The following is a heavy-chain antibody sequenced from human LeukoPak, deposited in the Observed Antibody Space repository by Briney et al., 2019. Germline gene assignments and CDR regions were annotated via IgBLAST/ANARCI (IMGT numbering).Heavy chain of an antibody. CDR2: IKQDGSEK. CDR1: GCTFSNYW. D-gene: IGHD5-18*01. CDR3: AREEYTYGHGGFDF. V-gene: IGHV3-7*01. Sequence: GGSLRLSCAASGCTFSNYWMSWVRQAPGKGLEWVANIKQDGSEKYYVDSVKGRFTISRDNAESSLYLQLNSLRAEDTAVYYCAREEYTYGHGGFDFWGQGSLVTVSS. J-gene: IGHJ4*02.